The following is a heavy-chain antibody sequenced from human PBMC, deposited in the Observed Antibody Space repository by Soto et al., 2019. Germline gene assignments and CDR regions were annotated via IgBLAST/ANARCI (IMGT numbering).Heavy chain of an antibody. Sequence: EVQLVESGGGLVQPGGSLRLSCAASGFRFSIYSMNWVRQVPGKGLEWSAYITSDTNTIKYADSVKGRFTISRDNAKNSVYLHMNSLRDEDTAVYYCARSVEGHFDYWGQGTVVTVSS. CDR2: ITSDTNTI. CDR3: ARSVEGHFDY. V-gene: IGHV3-48*02. D-gene: IGHD6-19*01. CDR1: GFRFSIYS. J-gene: IGHJ4*02.